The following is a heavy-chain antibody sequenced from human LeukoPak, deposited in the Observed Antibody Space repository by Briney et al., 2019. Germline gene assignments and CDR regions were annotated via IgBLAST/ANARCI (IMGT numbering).Heavy chain of an antibody. CDR2: ISSSSSTI. V-gene: IGHV3-48*02. Sequence: PGGSLRLSCAASGFTFSSYSMNWVRQAPGKGLECVSYISSSSSTIYYADSVKGRFTISRDNAKNSLYLQMNSLRDEDTAVYYCVRWVRFCIITSCTFYGMDVWGQGTTVTVSS. J-gene: IGHJ6*02. CDR3: VRWVRFCIITSCTFYGMDV. CDR1: GFTFSSYS. D-gene: IGHD2-2*01.